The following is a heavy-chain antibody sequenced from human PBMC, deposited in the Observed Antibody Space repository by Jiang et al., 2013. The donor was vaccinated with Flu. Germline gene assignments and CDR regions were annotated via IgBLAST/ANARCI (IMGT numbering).Heavy chain of an antibody. J-gene: IGHJ5*02. D-gene: IGHD2-2*01. V-gene: IGHV1-18*04. CDR3: ARDKEDCSSTNCPNWFDP. CDR2: ISAYNGNT. Sequence: GAEVKKPGASVKVSCKASGYTFTSYGISWVRQAPGQGLEWMGWISAYNGNTNYAQKLQGRVTMTTDTSTSTAYMELRSLRSDDTAVYYCARDKEDCSSTNCPNWFDPWGQGTLVTVSS. CDR1: GYTFTSYG.